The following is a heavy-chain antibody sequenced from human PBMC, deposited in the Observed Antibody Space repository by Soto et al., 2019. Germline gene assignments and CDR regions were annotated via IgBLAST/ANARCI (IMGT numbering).Heavy chain of an antibody. CDR1: GYTFINYY. CDR2: INPSSGDT. Sequence: ASVKVSCKASGYTFINYYLHWVRLAPGQGLEWLGMINPSSGDTTSAQKFQARVTMTRGSSPRTVDLDLSSLRSGDTAVYYCARSTDRYYFDYWGQGTLVTVSS. J-gene: IGHJ4*02. CDR3: ARSTDRYYFDY. V-gene: IGHV1-46*01. D-gene: IGHD1-1*01.